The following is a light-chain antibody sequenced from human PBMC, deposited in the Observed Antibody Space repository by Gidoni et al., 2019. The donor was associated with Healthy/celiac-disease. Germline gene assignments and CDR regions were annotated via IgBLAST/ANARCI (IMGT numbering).Light chain of an antibody. Sequence: SYELTQPPSVSVSPGQTATITCSGDELGRKTASWYQQRTGQSPVLLMFEDEKRPSGFPARFSGSTSGNTATLTISGTQDIDEADYFCQAWDSGTVIFGGGTKLTVL. J-gene: IGLJ2*01. CDR3: QAWDSGTVI. CDR2: EDE. CDR1: ELGRKT. V-gene: IGLV3-1*01.